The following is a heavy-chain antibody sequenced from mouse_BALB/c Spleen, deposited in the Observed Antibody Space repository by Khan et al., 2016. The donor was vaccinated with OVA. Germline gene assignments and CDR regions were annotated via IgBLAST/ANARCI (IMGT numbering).Heavy chain of an antibody. Sequence: QVQLKQSGAELVKPGASVKLSCKASGYAFSNYQMYWVKQRPGQGLEWIGEINPSNGGTNCNEKLKSKATLTVDKSSSTAYMQLSSLTSEDSAVYYYTRGVYGGFAYWGQGTLVTVSA. D-gene: IGHD1-1*01. CDR1: GYAFSNYQ. V-gene: IGHV1S81*02. CDR3: TRGVYGGFAY. J-gene: IGHJ3*01. CDR2: INPSNGGT.